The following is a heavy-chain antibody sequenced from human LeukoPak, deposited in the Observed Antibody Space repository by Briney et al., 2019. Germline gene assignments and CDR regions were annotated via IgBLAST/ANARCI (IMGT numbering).Heavy chain of an antibody. CDR3: AQDRPYFFDF. V-gene: IGHV3-30*02. J-gene: IGHJ4*02. CDR2: IRYDAISK. CDR1: GFTSSSYG. Sequence: PGGSLRLSCAASGFTSSSYGMHWVRQAPGKGLEWVAFIRYDAISKYYADSVKGRFTISRDNSKNTLYLQMDSLRREDTAVYYCAQDRPYFFDFWGLGTLVTVSS.